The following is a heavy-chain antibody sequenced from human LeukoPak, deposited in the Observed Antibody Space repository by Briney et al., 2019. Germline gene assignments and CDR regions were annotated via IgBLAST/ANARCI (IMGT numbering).Heavy chain of an antibody. J-gene: IGHJ5*02. Sequence: ASVKVSCKASGYTFTSYTMHWVRQAPGQRLEWMGWINTGNGNTKYSQEFQGRVTITRDTSASTAYMELSSLRSEDMAVYYFARGVKFRSYGSGIYYPSLPFDPGGKETLVTVPS. CDR1: GYTFTSYT. D-gene: IGHD3-10*01. CDR2: INTGNGNT. V-gene: IGHV1-3*03. CDR3: ARGVKFRSYGSGIYYPSLPFDP.